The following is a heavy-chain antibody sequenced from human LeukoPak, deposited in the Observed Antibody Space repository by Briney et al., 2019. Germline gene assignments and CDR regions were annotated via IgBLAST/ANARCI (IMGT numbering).Heavy chain of an antibody. CDR3: ATRISRGGYKYGPPGY. CDR2: FDPEDGET. J-gene: IGHJ4*02. V-gene: IGHV1-24*01. Sequence: ASVKVSCKVSGYTLTELSMHWVRQAPGKGLEWMGGFDPEDGETIYAQKFQGRVTMTEDTSTATAYMELSSLRSEDTAVYYCATRISRGGYKYGPPGYWGQGTLVTVSS. CDR1: GYTLTELS. D-gene: IGHD5-24*01.